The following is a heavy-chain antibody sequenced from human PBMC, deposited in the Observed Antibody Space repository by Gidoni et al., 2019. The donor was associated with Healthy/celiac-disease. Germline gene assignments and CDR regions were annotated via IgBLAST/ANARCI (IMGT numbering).Heavy chain of an antibody. Sequence: QLQLQESGPGLVKPSETLSLTCTVSGGSISSSSYYWGWIRQPPGKGLEWIGSIYYSGSTYYNPSLKSRVTISVDTSKNQFSLKLSSVTAADTAVYYCASLINRGYSGYDLFDYWGQGTLVTVSS. CDR3: ASLINRGYSGYDLFDY. J-gene: IGHJ4*02. CDR1: GGSISSSSYY. V-gene: IGHV4-39*07. CDR2: IYYSGST. D-gene: IGHD5-12*01.